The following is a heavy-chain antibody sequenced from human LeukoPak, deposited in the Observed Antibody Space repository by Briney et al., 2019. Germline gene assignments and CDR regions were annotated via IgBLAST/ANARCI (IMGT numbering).Heavy chain of an antibody. CDR2: IKPDGSQK. Sequence: GGSLRLSCAASGFTFSHYWMSWVRQAPGRGLEWVANIKPDGSQKDYVDFVEGRFTISRDNAKNSLYLQMDSLRAEDTAVYFCAREDMWAFDIWGQGTMVTVSS. CDR1: GFTFSHYW. V-gene: IGHV3-7*01. J-gene: IGHJ3*02. D-gene: IGHD2-15*01. CDR3: AREDMWAFDI.